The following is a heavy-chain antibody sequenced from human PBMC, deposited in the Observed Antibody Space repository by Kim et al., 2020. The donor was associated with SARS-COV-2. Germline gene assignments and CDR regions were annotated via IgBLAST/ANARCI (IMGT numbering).Heavy chain of an antibody. Sequence: GESLKISCKCSGYSFTSYWISWVRQMPGKGLEWMGRIDPSDSYTNYSPSFQGHVTISADKSISTAYLQWSSLKASDTAMYYCARHVTDCSSTSCYDSHNWFDPWGQGTLVTVSS. J-gene: IGHJ5*02. CDR2: IDPSDSYT. CDR1: GYSFTSYW. D-gene: IGHD2-2*01. V-gene: IGHV5-10-1*01. CDR3: ARHVTDCSSTSCYDSHNWFDP.